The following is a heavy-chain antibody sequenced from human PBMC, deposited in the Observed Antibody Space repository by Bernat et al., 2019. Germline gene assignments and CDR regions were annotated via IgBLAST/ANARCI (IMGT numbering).Heavy chain of an antibody. CDR1: GGSISSGDYY. CDR3: ARVREGDYVWGSYRPFFDY. CDR2: IYYSGST. D-gene: IGHD3-16*02. V-gene: IGHV4-30-4*01. J-gene: IGHJ4*02. Sequence: QVQLQESGPGLVKPSQTLSLTCTVSGGSISSGDYYWSWIRQPPGKGLEWIGYIYYSGSTYYNPSLKSRVTISVDTSKNQFSLKLSSVTAADTAVYYCARVREGDYVWGSYRPFFDYWGQGTLVTVSS.